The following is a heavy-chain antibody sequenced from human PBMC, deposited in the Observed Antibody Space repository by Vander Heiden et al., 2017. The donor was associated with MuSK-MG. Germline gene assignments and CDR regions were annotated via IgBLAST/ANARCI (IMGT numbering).Heavy chain of an antibody. V-gene: IGHV3-23*01. CDR2: ISNGGSST. D-gene: IGHD1-7*01. CDR1: GFPFSSYA. Sequence: EVQLLESGGGLVQPGGSLRLSCAASGFPFSSYALTRVPSAPGKGLEWVSFISNGGSSTYYADSVKGRFTISRDNSKNTLYLQMNSLRAEDTAVYYCAKSPSWNSRAFEIWGQGTMVTVSS. J-gene: IGHJ3*02. CDR3: AKSPSWNSRAFEI.